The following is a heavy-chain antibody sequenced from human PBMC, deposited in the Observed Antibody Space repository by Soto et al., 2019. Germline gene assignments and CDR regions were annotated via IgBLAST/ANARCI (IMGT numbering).Heavy chain of an antibody. CDR1: GYTFINYG. D-gene: IGHD1-1*01. J-gene: IGHJ6*02. V-gene: IGHV1-18*01. CDR3: ARDRLGNVYYYGMDV. Sequence: ASVKVSCKASGYTFINYGINWVRQAPGQGLEWMGWMSSYNGDTKYAQNFQGRVTMTTDTSTGTAYMELRSLRSDDTAVYYCARDRLGNVYYYGMDVWVQGTTVTVSS. CDR2: MSSYNGDT.